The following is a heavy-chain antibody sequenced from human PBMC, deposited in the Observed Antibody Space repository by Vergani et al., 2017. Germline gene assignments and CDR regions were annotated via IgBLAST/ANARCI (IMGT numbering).Heavy chain of an antibody. CDR1: GGSFSGYY. J-gene: IGHJ4*02. D-gene: IGHD2-15*01. Sequence: QVQLQQWGAGLLKPSETLSLTCAVYGGSFSGYYWSWIRQPPGKGLEWIGEINHSGSTNYNPSLKSRVTISVDTSKNQFSLKLSSVTAADTAVYYCARQRAGSGGSCYAGAVDYWGQGTLVTVSS. CDR2: INHSGST. CDR3: ARQRAGSGGSCYAGAVDY. V-gene: IGHV4-34*01.